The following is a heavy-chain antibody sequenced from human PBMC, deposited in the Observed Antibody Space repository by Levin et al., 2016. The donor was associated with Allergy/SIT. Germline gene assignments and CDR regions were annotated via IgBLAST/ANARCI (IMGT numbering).Heavy chain of an antibody. J-gene: IGHJ3*02. CDR2: IVSSSTTR. D-gene: IGHD3-22*01. V-gene: IGHV3-48*02. CDR3: ARDLYYYDTSGYDAFQI. Sequence: WIRQPPGKGLEWVSYIVSSSTTRYYADSVKGRFTISRDNAKNSLYLQMNSLRDEDTAVYYCARDLYYYDTSGYDAFQIWGQGTMVTVSS.